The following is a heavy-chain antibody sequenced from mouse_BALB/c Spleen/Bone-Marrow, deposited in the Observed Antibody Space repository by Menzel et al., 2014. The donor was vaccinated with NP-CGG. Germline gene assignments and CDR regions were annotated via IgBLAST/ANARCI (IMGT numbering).Heavy chain of an antibody. CDR3: ASPYGNYDAMDY. CDR2: IYPGDGDT. J-gene: IGHJ4*01. D-gene: IGHD2-1*01. Sequence: VKLMESGAELAGPGASVKLSCKASGYTFTSYWMQWVKQRPGQGLEWIGAIYPGDGDTRYTQKFRGKATLTADKSSNTAYMQLSSLTSEDSAVCFCASPYGNYDAMDYWGQGTSVTVSS. V-gene: IGHV1-87*01. CDR1: GYTFTSYW.